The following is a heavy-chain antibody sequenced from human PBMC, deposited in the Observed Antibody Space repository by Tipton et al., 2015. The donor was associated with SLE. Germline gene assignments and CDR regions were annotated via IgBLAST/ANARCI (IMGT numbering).Heavy chain of an antibody. CDR3: TRVGLLG. CDR1: GFTFSSYA. V-gene: IGHV3-49*04. J-gene: IGHJ4*02. CDR2: IRSKAYGGTT. D-gene: IGHD3-3*02. Sequence: SGFTFSSYAMSWVRQAPGKGLEWVGFIRSKAYGGTTEYAASVKGRFTISRDDSKSIAYLQMNSLKTEDTAVYYCTRVGLLGWGQGTLVTVSS.